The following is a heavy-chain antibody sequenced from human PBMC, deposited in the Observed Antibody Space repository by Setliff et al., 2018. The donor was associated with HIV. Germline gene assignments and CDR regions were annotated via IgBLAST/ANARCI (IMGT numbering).Heavy chain of an antibody. CDR2: FDPEDGET. CDR1: GYTLTELS. V-gene: IGHV1-24*01. Sequence: ASVKVSCKVSGYTLTELSMHWVRQAPGKGLEWMGGFDPEDGETIYAQKFQGRVTMTEDTSTDTAYMELSSLRSEDTAVYYCATDQISDGSGSYPKSYFDYWSQGTLVTVSS. D-gene: IGHD3-10*01. J-gene: IGHJ4*02. CDR3: ATDQISDGSGSYPKSYFDY.